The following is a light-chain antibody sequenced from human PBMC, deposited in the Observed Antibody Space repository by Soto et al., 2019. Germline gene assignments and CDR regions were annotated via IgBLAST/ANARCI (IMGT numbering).Light chain of an antibody. CDR1: QSVSTT. V-gene: IGKV3-15*01. CDR3: QQYGSSPPYT. CDR2: GAS. Sequence: EIVMTQSPATLSVSPGGRATLSCRASQSVSTTLAWYQQKPGQAPRLLIYGASTRATGFPARFSGSGSGTDFTLTISSLQSEDFAVYYCQQYGSSPPYTFGQGTKLEIK. J-gene: IGKJ2*01.